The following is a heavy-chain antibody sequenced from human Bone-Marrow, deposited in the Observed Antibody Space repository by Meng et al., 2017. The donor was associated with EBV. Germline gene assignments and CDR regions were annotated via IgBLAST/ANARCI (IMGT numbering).Heavy chain of an antibody. CDR2: INPKSGAT. CDR1: GYPFPDYF. D-gene: IGHD2-15*01. Sequence: QGQRLQSGAEVKKPGASVKVSCKASGYPFPDYFMDWVRLAPGQGPEWMGRINPKSGATNYAQKFQGRVTMTRDTSIDTVYMELTSLRSDDTAVYYCARERGSRYYWLDPWGQGTLVTVSS. V-gene: IGHV1-2*06. CDR3: ARERGSRYYWLDP. J-gene: IGHJ5*02.